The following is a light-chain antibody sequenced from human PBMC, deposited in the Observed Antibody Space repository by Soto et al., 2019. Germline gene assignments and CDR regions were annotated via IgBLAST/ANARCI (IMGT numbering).Light chain of an antibody. CDR1: SSNIGSTT. Sequence: QSVLTKPPSASGTPGQRVTISCSGSSSNIGSTTVNWYQQRPGTAPTLLIYSNNQRRSGVPDRFSGTKSGTSASLAISGLQSEEEADYYCAAWDDSLNGYVFGTGTKVTV. V-gene: IGLV1-44*01. CDR2: SNN. J-gene: IGLJ1*01. CDR3: AAWDDSLNGYV.